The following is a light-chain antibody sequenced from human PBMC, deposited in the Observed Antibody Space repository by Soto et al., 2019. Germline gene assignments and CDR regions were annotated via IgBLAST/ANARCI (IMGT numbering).Light chain of an antibody. CDR1: QSLLYSSNNMNY. CDR3: LQYYYTPYS. CDR2: WAS. Sequence: DIVMTQSPDSLPVSLGERATINCKSSQSLLYSSNNMNYLAWYQQKPGQPLKLLIFWASTRDSGVPDGFGGSGSGTDFTLPIGRLQAEDVAVYYCLQYYYTPYSFGQGTKLEIK. V-gene: IGKV4-1*01. J-gene: IGKJ2*03.